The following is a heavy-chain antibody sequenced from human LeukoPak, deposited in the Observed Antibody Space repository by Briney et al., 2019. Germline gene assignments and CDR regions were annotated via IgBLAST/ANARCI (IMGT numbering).Heavy chain of an antibody. CDR2: IWYDGSNK. V-gene: IGHV3-33*06. J-gene: IGHJ4*02. Sequence: QAVGSLRLSCAASGFTFSSYGMHWVRQAPGKGLEWVAVIWYDGSNKYYADSVKGRFTISRDNSKNTLYLQMNSLRAEDTAVYYCAKARYYYDSSGYFPLDYWGQGTLVTVSS. CDR3: AKARYYYDSSGYFPLDY. CDR1: GFTFSSYG. D-gene: IGHD3-22*01.